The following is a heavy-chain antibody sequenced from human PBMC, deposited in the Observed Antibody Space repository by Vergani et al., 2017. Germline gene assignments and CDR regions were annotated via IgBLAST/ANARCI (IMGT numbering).Heavy chain of an antibody. CDR2: INAGNGNT. Sequence: QVQLVQSGAEVKKPGASVKVSCKASGYTFTSYAMHWVRQAPGQRLEWMGWINAGNGNTKYSQKFQGRVTITRDTSASTAYMELSSLRSEDTAVYSCARAERGWLNYYYGMDVWGQGTTVTVSS. J-gene: IGHJ6*02. CDR3: ARAERGWLNYYYGMDV. CDR1: GYTFTSYA. D-gene: IGHD6-19*01. V-gene: IGHV1-3*01.